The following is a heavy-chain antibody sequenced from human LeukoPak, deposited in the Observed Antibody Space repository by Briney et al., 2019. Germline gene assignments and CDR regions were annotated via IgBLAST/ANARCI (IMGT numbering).Heavy chain of an antibody. Sequence: RGSLRLSCAASGFTFSSYWMSWVRQAPGKGLEWVANIQQNGSEKYYVDSVKGRFTISRDNAKNSLYLQMNSLRAEDTALYYCAKDDLGYSSGWLLYWGQGTLVTVSS. D-gene: IGHD6-19*01. CDR3: AKDDLGYSSGWLLY. CDR2: IQQNGSEK. CDR1: GFTFSSYW. V-gene: IGHV3-7*03. J-gene: IGHJ4*02.